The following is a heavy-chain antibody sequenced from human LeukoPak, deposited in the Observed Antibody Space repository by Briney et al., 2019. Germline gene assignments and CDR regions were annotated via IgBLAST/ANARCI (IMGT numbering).Heavy chain of an antibody. CDR2: IYHSGST. V-gene: IGHV4-30-2*01. J-gene: IGHJ5*02. Sequence: PSQTLSLTCAVSGFSISSGNYPWSWIRQPPGKGLEWIGYIYHSGSTYYNPSLRSRVTMSVDRSKNQFSLNLISMIAADTAVYYCARGGDSVQNWFDPWGQGTLVTVSS. D-gene: IGHD2-21*02. CDR1: GFSISSGNYP. CDR3: ARGGDSVQNWFDP.